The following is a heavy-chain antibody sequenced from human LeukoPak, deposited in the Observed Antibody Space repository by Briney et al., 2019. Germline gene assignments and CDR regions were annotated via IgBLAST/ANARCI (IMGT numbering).Heavy chain of an antibody. J-gene: IGHJ4*02. V-gene: IGHV4-59*08. CDR3: ARRESSGFFVY. CDR2: IYYSGST. D-gene: IGHD6-19*01. Sequence: AETLCLTCTVSGGSISSYYWSWIRQPPGKGLEWIGYIYYSGSTSYNPPLNSRVTISLDTSKNQFSLNLSSVTAADTAVYYCARRESSGFFVYWGQGTLASVSS. CDR1: GGSISSYY.